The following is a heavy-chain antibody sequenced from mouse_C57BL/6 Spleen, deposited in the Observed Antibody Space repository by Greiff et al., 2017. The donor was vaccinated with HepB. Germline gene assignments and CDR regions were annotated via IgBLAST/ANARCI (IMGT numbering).Heavy chain of an antibody. D-gene: IGHD1-1*01. CDR2: IYPGSGST. CDR3: ARGTTVVAAYYYAMDY. V-gene: IGHV1-55*01. Sequence: QVQLQQPGAELVQPGASVKMSCKASGYTFTSYWITWVKQRPGQGLEWIGDIYPGSGSTNYNEKFKSKATLTVDTSSSTAYMQLSSLTSEDSAVYYCARGTTVVAAYYYAMDYWGQGTSVTVSS. J-gene: IGHJ4*01. CDR1: GYTFTSYW.